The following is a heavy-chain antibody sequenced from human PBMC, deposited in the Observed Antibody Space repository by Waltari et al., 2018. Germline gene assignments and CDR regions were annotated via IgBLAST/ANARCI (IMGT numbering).Heavy chain of an antibody. CDR1: GYTFTGYY. J-gene: IGHJ3*02. CDR3: AKTQAGTVAFHI. V-gene: IGHV1-2*02. Sequence: QVQLVQSGAEVKKPGASLQVSCKTSGYTFTGYYIHWVRQAPGQGLEWMGWINPNNGGTSYAPRFQGRVTMTRDTSISTAYMELNRLTADDTAVYYCAKTQAGTVAFHIWGQGTMVTVSS. D-gene: IGHD4-17*01. CDR2: INPNNGGT.